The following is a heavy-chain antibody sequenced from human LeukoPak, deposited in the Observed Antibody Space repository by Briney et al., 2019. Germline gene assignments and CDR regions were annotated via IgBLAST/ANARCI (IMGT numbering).Heavy chain of an antibody. Sequence: SETLSLTCAVYGGSFSGYYWSWIRQPPGKGLEWIGYIYYSGSTNYNPSLKSRVTISVDTSKNQFSLKLSSVTAADTAVYYCARDSSGYPGFDYWGQGTLVTVSS. J-gene: IGHJ4*02. D-gene: IGHD3-22*01. CDR1: GGSFSGYY. CDR3: ARDSSGYPGFDY. CDR2: IYYSGST. V-gene: IGHV4-59*01.